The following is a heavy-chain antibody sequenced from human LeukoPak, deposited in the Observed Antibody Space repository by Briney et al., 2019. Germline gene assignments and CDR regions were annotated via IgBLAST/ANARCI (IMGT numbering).Heavy chain of an antibody. CDR2: INRGGSST. CDR1: GFIFTTYW. Sequence: GGSLRLSCTASGFIFTTYWMHWVRQAPGKGLVWVSRINRGGSSTTYADSVKGRFTISRDNAKNTLYLQMNSLRAEDTAVYYCARGDSLFDYWGQGTLVTVSS. D-gene: IGHD2-21*02. J-gene: IGHJ4*02. V-gene: IGHV3-74*01. CDR3: ARGDSLFDY.